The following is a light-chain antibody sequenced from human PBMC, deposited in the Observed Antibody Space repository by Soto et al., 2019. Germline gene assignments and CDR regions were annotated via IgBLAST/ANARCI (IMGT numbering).Light chain of an antibody. V-gene: IGKV1-5*03. CDR3: QHWS. CDR2: KAS. CDR1: QTINRW. Sequence: DIQLTQSPSTLSASVGDRVTITCRASQTINRWLAWYQQKPGEVPKLLIYKASVLESGGPSRFSGSGSGTEFTLTVSRLQSEGVATYYCQHWSFGQGTKVDIK. J-gene: IGKJ1*01.